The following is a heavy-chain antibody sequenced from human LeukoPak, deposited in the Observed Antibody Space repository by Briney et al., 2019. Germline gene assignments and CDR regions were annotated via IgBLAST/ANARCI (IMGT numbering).Heavy chain of an antibody. CDR3: ARVRGYCSSTICYRYYFDY. V-gene: IGHV4-38-2*02. CDR1: GYSISSGYY. Sequence: SETLSLTCTVSGYSISSGYYWGWIRQHPGKGLEWIGTIYHSGSTYYNPSLKSRVTISVDTSKNQFSLKLTSVTAADTAVYYCARVRGYCSSTICYRYYFDYWGQGTLVTVSS. CDR2: IYHSGST. J-gene: IGHJ4*02. D-gene: IGHD2-2*01.